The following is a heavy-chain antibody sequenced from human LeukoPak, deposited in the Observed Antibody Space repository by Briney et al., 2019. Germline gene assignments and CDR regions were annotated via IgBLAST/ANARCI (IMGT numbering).Heavy chain of an antibody. V-gene: IGHV1-18*04. Sequence: ASVKVSCKASGYTFTSYGISWVRQAPGQGLEWMGWISAYNGNTNYAQELRGRVTMTTDTSTSTAYMELRSLRSDDTAVYYCARDGGVLRYFDWLLPFDYWGQGTLVTVSS. J-gene: IGHJ4*02. D-gene: IGHD3-9*01. CDR1: GYTFTSYG. CDR3: ARDGGVLRYFDWLLPFDY. CDR2: ISAYNGNT.